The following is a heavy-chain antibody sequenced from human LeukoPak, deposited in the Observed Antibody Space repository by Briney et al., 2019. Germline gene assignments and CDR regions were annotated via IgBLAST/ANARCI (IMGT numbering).Heavy chain of an antibody. CDR1: GYSISSGYH. J-gene: IGHJ4*02. D-gene: IGHD6-19*01. V-gene: IGHV4-38-2*02. CDR3: AREGVAGKIDY. Sequence: PSETLSLTCTVSGYSISSGYHWGWIRQPPGKGLEWIGSIYYSGNTYYNASLKSQVSISIDTSKNQFSLRLTSVTAADTAVYYCAREGVAGKIDYWGQGTLVTVSS. CDR2: IYYSGNT.